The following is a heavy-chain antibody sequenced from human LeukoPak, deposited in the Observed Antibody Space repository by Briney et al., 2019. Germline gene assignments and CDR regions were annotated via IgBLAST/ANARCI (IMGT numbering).Heavy chain of an antibody. CDR1: GFTFSSYA. D-gene: IGHD1-26*01. CDR3: ARAHSGSYFAFDI. CDR2: ISSNGGST. Sequence: PGGSLRLSCAASGFTFSSYAMHWVRQAPGKGLEYVSAISSNGGSTYYANSVKGRFTISRDNSKNTLYLQMGILRAEDTAVYYCARAHSGSYFAFDIWGQGTMVTVSS. J-gene: IGHJ3*02. V-gene: IGHV3-64*01.